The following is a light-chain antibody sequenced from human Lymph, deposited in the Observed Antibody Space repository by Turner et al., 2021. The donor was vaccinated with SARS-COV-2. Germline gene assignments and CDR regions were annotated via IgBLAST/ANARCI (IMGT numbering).Light chain of an antibody. J-gene: IGLJ1*01. CDR1: SSNIGSNT. Sequence: QSVLTQPPSASGTPGQRVTISCSGSSSNIGSNTVNWYQQLPGTAPKPLIYSNNQRPSWVPDRFSGSKSGTSASLAISGLQSEDEADYYCAAWDYSLNGYVFGTGTKVTVL. CDR2: SNN. V-gene: IGLV1-44*01. CDR3: AAWDYSLNGYV.